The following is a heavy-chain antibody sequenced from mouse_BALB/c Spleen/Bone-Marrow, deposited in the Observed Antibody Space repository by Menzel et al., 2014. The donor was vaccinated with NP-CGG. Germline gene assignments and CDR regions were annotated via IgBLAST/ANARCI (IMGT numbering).Heavy chain of an antibody. CDR2: INPDSSTI. D-gene: IGHD1-2*01. V-gene: IGHV4-1*02. CDR1: GFDFSRFW. CDR3: TRLHYYGYSAY. Sequence: DVQLQESGGGLVQPGGSLKLSCAASGFDFSRFWMSWVRQAPGKGLEWIGEINPDSSTINYTPSLKDKFIISRVNAKNTLCLQKSKVRSEDTALYYCTRLHYYGYSAYWGQGTLVTDST. J-gene: IGHJ3*01.